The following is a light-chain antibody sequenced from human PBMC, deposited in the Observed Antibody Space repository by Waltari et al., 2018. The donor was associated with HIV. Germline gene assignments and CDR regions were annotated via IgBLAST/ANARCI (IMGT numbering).Light chain of an antibody. Sequence: DIVMTQTPLSSPVTLGQPASISCRSSQSLVHSDGNPCLRWLQQRPGQPPILLIYKLSNRFSGVPDRFSGSGAGTDFTLKISRVEAEDVGVYYCMQATQFPPTFGGGTKVEIK. V-gene: IGKV2-24*01. CDR2: KLS. J-gene: IGKJ4*01. CDR3: MQATQFPPT. CDR1: QSLVHSDGNPC.